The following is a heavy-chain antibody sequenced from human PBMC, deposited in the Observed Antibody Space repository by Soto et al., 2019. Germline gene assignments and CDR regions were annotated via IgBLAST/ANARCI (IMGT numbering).Heavy chain of an antibody. CDR1: GYTFTSYG. D-gene: IGHD6-13*01. J-gene: IGHJ4*02. V-gene: IGHV1-18*01. CDR2: ISAYNGNT. Sequence: ASVKVSCKASGYTFTSYGISWVRQAPGQGLEWMGWISAYNGNTNYAQKLQGRVTLTTDTSTSTAYLELRSLRSDDTAVYYCARKSSSSPRFDYWGQGTLVTVSS. CDR3: ARKSSSSPRFDY.